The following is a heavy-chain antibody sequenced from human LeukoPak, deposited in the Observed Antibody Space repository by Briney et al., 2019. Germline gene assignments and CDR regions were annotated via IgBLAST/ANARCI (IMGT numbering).Heavy chain of an antibody. D-gene: IGHD6-6*01. J-gene: IGHJ6*03. Sequence: PGGSLRLSCAASGFTFSSYSMNWVRQAPGKGLEWVSSISSSSSYIYYADSVKGRFTISRDNAKNSLYLQMNSLRAEDTAVYYCARTLEYSSSSDYYYYYMDVWGKGTTVTVSS. CDR3: ARTLEYSSSSDYYYYYMDV. CDR2: ISSSSSYI. V-gene: IGHV3-21*01. CDR1: GFTFSSYS.